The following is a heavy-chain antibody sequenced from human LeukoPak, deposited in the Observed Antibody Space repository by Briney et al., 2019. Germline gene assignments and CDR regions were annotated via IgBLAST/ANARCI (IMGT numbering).Heavy chain of an antibody. D-gene: IGHD5-24*01. CDR1: GGSINSYY. CDR2: IFYSGST. V-gene: IGHV4-59*08. CDR3: ATSGGDGYNVYY. Sequence: SETLSLTCTVSGGSINSYYWSWLRQPPGKGLEWIGYIFYSGSTKYNPSLKSRVTISVDTSKKQFSLKLTSVTAADTAVYYCATSGGDGYNVYYWGQGTLVTVSS. J-gene: IGHJ4*02.